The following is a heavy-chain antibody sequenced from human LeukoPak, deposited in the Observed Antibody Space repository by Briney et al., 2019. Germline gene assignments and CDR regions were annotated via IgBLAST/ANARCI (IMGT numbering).Heavy chain of an antibody. D-gene: IGHD3-22*01. J-gene: IGHJ4*02. Sequence: PSETLSLTCTVSGGSISSYYWSWIRQPPGRGLEWIGYIYYSGSTNYNPSLRSRVTISVDTSKNQFSLKLSSVTAADTAVYYCAGGGDYDSSGYSFDYWGQGTLVTVSS. CDR2: IYYSGST. CDR3: AGGGDYDSSGYSFDY. V-gene: IGHV4-59*12. CDR1: GGSISSYY.